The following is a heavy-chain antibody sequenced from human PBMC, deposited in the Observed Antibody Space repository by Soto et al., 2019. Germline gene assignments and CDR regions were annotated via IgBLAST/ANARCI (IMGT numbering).Heavy chain of an antibody. CDR1: GFTFSDYY. J-gene: IGHJ4*02. CDR3: AKMCSENYYDPVFS. CDR2: ISSTGNTI. V-gene: IGHV3-11*01. Sequence: QVQLVESGGGLVQTSGSLRIACVASGFTFSDYYMSWVRQAPGKGLEWVSYISSTGNTIYYADSVKGRFTISRDNAKNSVYLQMNYLRAEDTALYVCAKMCSENYYDPVFSWGQGTLVTVSS. D-gene: IGHD3-22*01.